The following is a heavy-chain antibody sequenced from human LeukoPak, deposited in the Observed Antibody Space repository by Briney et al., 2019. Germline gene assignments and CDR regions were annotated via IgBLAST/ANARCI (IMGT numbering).Heavy chain of an antibody. D-gene: IGHD2-21*01. CDR1: GFTFSSYS. CDR3: ARVAYCGGDCYLAAFDI. V-gene: IGHV3-21*01. J-gene: IGHJ3*02. Sequence: GGSLRLSCAASGFTFSSYSMNWVRQAPGKGLERVSSISSSSSYIYYADSVKGRFTISRDNAKNSLYLQMNSLRAEDTAVYYCARVAYCGGDCYLAAFDIWGQGTMVTVSS. CDR2: ISSSSSYI.